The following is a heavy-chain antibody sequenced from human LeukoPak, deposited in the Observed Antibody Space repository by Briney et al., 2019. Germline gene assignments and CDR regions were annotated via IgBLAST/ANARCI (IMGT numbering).Heavy chain of an antibody. CDR3: ARVTYSSGWPDY. D-gene: IGHD6-19*01. V-gene: IGHV4-59*01. CDR1: GGSISSYY. Sequence: RPSETQSLTCTVSGGSISSYYWSWIRQPPGKGLEWIGYINHSGSTNYNPSLKSRVTISVDTSKNQFSLKLSSVTAADTAVYYCARVTYSSGWPDYWGQGTLVTVSS. CDR2: INHSGST. J-gene: IGHJ4*02.